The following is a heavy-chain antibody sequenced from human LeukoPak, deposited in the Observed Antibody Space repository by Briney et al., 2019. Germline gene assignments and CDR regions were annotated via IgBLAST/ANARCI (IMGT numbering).Heavy chain of an antibody. Sequence: GGSLRLSCAASGFTFSSYAMSWVRQAPGKGLEWVSAISGSGGSTYYADSVKGRFTISRDNSKNTLYLQMNSLRAEDTAVYYCARDLLTYYYDSSGYYFDYWGQGTLVTVSS. V-gene: IGHV3-23*01. CDR2: ISGSGGST. D-gene: IGHD3-22*01. CDR1: GFTFSSYA. J-gene: IGHJ4*02. CDR3: ARDLLTYYYDSSGYYFDY.